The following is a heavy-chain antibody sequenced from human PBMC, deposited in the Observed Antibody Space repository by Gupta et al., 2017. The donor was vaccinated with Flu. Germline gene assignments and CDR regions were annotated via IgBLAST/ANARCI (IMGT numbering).Heavy chain of an antibody. J-gene: IGHJ5*02. CDR3: TRLGGFIVGYNWFDP. CDR1: NASLSGSY. D-gene: IGHD3-10*01. Sequence: QVQLQQWGAGLLKPSETLSLTCAVYNASLSGSYWSWIRQPPGKGPEWIGEIDHSGGTNYNPSLKSRVTMSVDTSKNQFSLNLYSVTAADTAIYYCTRLGGFIVGYNWFDPWGQGTLVTVSS. CDR2: IDHSGGT. V-gene: IGHV4-34*01.